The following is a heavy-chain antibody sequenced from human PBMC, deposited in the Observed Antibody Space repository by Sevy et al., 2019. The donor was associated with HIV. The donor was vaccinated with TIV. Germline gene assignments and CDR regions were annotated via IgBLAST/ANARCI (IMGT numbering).Heavy chain of an antibody. V-gene: IGHV3-48*03. Sequence: GGSLRLSCAASGLTFTNYVMNWVRQAPGKGLEWVSYISPSGSPIYYADSVKGRFTISRDNARNSLYLQMNSLRADDTGLYYCARDLVASTLTMDVWGQGTTVTVSS. CDR2: ISPSGSPI. CDR3: ARDLVASTLTMDV. CDR1: GLTFTNYV. J-gene: IGHJ6*02.